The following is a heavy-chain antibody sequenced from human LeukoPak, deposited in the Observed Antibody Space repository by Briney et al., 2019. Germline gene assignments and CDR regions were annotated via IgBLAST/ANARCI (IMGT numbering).Heavy chain of an antibody. Sequence: NPSETLSLTCTVSGYSISSGYYWGWIRQPPGKGLEWIGSLYHSGSTYYNPSLKSRITISVDTSKNQFSLKVSSVTAADTAVYYCARPHPELEPRQAAFDYWGQGTLVTVSS. CDR3: ARPHPELEPRQAAFDY. V-gene: IGHV4-38-2*02. J-gene: IGHJ4*02. CDR2: LYHSGST. D-gene: IGHD1-1*01. CDR1: GYSISSGYY.